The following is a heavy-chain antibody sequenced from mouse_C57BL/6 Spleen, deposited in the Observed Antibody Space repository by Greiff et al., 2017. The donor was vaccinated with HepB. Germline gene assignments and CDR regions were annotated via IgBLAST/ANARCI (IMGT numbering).Heavy chain of an antibody. J-gene: IGHJ1*03. V-gene: IGHV1-69*01. CDR3: ARPREGLPGVTGSSYVEYFDV. CDR1: GYTFTSYW. Sequence: QVQLQQPGAELVMPGASVKLSCKASGYTFTSYWMHWVKQRPGQGLEWIGEIDPSDSYTNYNQKFKGKSTLTVDKSSSTAYMQLSSLTSEDSAVYYCARPREGLPGVTGSSYVEYFDVWGTGTTVTVSS. CDR2: IDPSDSYT. D-gene: IGHD1-1*01.